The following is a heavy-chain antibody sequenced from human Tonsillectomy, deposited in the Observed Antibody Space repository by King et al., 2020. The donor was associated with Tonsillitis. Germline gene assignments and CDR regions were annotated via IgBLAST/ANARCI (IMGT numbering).Heavy chain of an antibody. CDR2: ISGRGTTT. CDR1: GVTFTTSP. D-gene: IGHD3-10*01. V-gene: IGHV3-23*04. Sequence: EVKLVESGGGLVQPGGSLRLSCVASGVTFTTSPMSWVRQAPGKGLEWVSAISGRGTTTYYSDSVKGRFTISRDNSINTLYLQMHALKVEDSAVFYCAKASLWFGEVDYWGHGTLVTVSS. CDR3: AKASLWFGEVDY. J-gene: IGHJ4*01.